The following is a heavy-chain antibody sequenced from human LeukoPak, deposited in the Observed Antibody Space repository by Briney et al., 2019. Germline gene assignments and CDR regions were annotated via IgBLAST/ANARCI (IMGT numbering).Heavy chain of an antibody. CDR3: VTVSSFDY. J-gene: IGHJ4*02. V-gene: IGHV3-72*01. CDR1: GFTFSDHY. Sequence: GGSLRLSCAASGFTFSDHYMDWVRQAREKGLEWAGRIRNKANSHTTEYAASVKDRFTISRDDSKNSLYLQMNSLETEDTAVYYCVTVSSFDYWGQGTLVTVSS. CDR2: IRNKANSHTT.